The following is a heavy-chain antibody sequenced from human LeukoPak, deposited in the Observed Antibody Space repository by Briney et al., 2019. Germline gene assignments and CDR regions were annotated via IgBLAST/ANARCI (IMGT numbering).Heavy chain of an antibody. CDR1: GFTFSSYG. CDR3: ANVRGGDAYTPFDY. V-gene: IGHV3-30*02. D-gene: IGHD5-24*01. J-gene: IGHJ4*02. CDR2: IRYDGSNK. Sequence: GGSLRLSCAASGFTFSSYGMHWVRQAPGKGLEGVASIRYDGSNKYYADSVKGRFTISRDNSKNTLYLQMNSLRAEDTAVYYCANVRGGDAYTPFDYWGQGTLVTVSS.